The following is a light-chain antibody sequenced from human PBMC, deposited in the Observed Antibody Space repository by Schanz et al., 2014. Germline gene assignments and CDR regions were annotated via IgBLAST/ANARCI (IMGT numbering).Light chain of an antibody. Sequence: QSALTQPRSVSGSPGQSVTISCTGTSSDVGAYTYVSWYQQPPGKAPKLMIYDVTERPSGVPDRFSGSKSGNTASLTISGLQAEDEADYYCCSYAGSNNLDFVFGTGTKLTVL. CDR2: DVT. CDR1: SSDVGAYTY. CDR3: CSYAGSNNLDFV. V-gene: IGLV2-11*01. J-gene: IGLJ1*01.